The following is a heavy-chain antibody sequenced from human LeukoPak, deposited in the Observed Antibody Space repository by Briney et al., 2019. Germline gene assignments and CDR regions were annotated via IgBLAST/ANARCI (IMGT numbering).Heavy chain of an antibody. D-gene: IGHD6-13*01. CDR3: AAGQAPLDP. J-gene: IGHJ5*02. Sequence: GGSLRLSCAASGFTFSNYWMSWVRQAPGKGLEWVAFIRYDGSNKYYADSVKGRFTISRDNSKNTLYLQMNSLRAEDTAVYYCAAGQAPLDPWGQGTLVTVSS. CDR1: GFTFSNYW. V-gene: IGHV3-30*02. CDR2: IRYDGSNK.